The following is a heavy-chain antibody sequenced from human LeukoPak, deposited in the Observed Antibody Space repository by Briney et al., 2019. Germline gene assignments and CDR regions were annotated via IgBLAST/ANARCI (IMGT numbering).Heavy chain of an antibody. CDR3: AKDGKKYGSTWDFDY. CDR2: ISGSDGST. J-gene: IGHJ4*02. Sequence: PGGSLRLSCAASGFTFGSYAMIWVRQAPGKGLEWVSHISGSDGSTYYADFVKGRFTISRVNSKNTLYLQMNSLRAEDTAVYYCAKDGKKYGSTWDFDYWGQGTLVTVSS. D-gene: IGHD6-13*01. CDR1: GFTFGSYA. V-gene: IGHV3-23*01.